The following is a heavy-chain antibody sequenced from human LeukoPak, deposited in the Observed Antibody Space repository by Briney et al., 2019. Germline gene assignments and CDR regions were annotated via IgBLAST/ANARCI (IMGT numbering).Heavy chain of an antibody. V-gene: IGHV4-59*08. D-gene: IGHD3-10*01. CDR2: IYYSGNT. Sequence: SETLSLTCTVSGGSISSYYWSWIRQPPGKGLEWIGYIYYSGNTNYNPSLKSRVTISVDTSKNQFSLKLSSVTAADTAVYYCASHYGSGSYPSLVFDYWGQGTLVTVSS. CDR1: GGSISSYY. CDR3: ASHYGSGSYPSLVFDY. J-gene: IGHJ4*02.